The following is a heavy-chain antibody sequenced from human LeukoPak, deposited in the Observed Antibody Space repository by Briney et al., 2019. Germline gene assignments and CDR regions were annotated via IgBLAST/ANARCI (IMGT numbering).Heavy chain of an antibody. J-gene: IGHJ3*02. V-gene: IGHV3-48*02. CDR2: ISSSSSTI. D-gene: IGHD5-24*01. CDR3: AGIHGFDI. Sequence: PGGSLSLSCVASGFTFRTYSMNWVRQAPGKGLEWVSYISSSSSTIVYAESVKGRFIISRDNAKSSLYLQMNSLRDEDTAVYYCAGIHGFDIWGQGTMVTVSS. CDR1: GFTFRTYS.